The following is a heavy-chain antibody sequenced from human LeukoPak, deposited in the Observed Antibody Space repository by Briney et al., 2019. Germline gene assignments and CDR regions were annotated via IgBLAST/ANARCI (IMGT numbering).Heavy chain of an antibody. CDR1: GFTFSSHT. CDR3: TWGGTGYYAY. D-gene: IGHD3/OR15-3a*01. CDR2: ISGSGDST. V-gene: IGHV3-23*01. J-gene: IGHJ4*02. Sequence: PGGSLRLPCAASGFTFSSHTMTWVRQAPGKGLEWVSVISGSGDSTYDADSVKGRFTVSRDNSKNTLYLQMNSLRAEDTAVYYCTWGGTGYYAYWGQGTLVTVSS.